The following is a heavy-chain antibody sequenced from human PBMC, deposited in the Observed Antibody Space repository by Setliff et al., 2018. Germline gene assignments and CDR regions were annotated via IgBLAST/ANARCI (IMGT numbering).Heavy chain of an antibody. D-gene: IGHD2-21*02. Sequence: ASVKVSCKASGYTFTGYYMHWVRQAPGQGLEWMGWINPNSGGTNYAQKFQGRVTMTRDTSISTAYMELSRLRSDDTAVYYCARTGHCGGDCYGFDYWGQGTLVTVS. CDR3: ARTGHCGGDCYGFDY. CDR2: INPNSGGT. CDR1: GYTFTGYY. J-gene: IGHJ4*02. V-gene: IGHV1-2*02.